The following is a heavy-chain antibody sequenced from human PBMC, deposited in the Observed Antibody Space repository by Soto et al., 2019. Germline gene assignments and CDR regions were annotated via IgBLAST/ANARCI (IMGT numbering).Heavy chain of an antibody. CDR2: IWYDGSNK. CDR1: GFTFSSYA. Sequence: GWSLRLSCAASGFTFSSYAMHWVRQAPGKGLEWVAVIWYDGSNKYYADSVKGRFTISRDNSKNTLYLQMNSLRAEDTAVYYCARDRGWRFFDYWGQGTLVTVSS. D-gene: IGHD6-19*01. J-gene: IGHJ4*02. V-gene: IGHV3-33*08. CDR3: ARDRGWRFFDY.